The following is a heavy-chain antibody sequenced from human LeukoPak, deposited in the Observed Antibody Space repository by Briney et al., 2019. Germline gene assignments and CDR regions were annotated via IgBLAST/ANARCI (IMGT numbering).Heavy chain of an antibody. D-gene: IGHD6-19*01. Sequence: ASVKVSCKASGYTFTGYYMHWVRQAPGQGLEWMGWINPNSGGTNYAQKFQGWVTMTRDTSISTAYMELSRLRSDDTAVYYCARGIAVAGTPYYYGMDVWGQGTTVTVSS. V-gene: IGHV1-2*04. J-gene: IGHJ6*02. CDR2: INPNSGGT. CDR1: GYTFTGYY. CDR3: ARGIAVAGTPYYYGMDV.